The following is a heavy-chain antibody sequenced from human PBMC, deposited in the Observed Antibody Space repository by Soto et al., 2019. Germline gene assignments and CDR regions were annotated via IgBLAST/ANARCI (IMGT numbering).Heavy chain of an antibody. Sequence: GESLKISCKVSGYSFTSYWIGWARQMPGKGLEWMGIIYPGDSDTRYSPSFQGQVTISADKSISTAYLQWSSLKASDTAMYYCAKTAAGGKNYYGMDVWGQGTTVTVSS. J-gene: IGHJ6*02. V-gene: IGHV5-51*01. CDR1: GYSFTSYW. CDR3: AKTAAGGKNYYGMDV. D-gene: IGHD6-13*01. CDR2: IYPGDSDT.